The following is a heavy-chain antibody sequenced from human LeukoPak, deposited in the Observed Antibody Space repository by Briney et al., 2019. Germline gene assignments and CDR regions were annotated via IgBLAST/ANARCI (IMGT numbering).Heavy chain of an antibody. D-gene: IGHD2-15*01. CDR3: AREPPCWGSLLHFEY. V-gene: IGHV3-21*01. Sequence: GGSLSLSCVASGFPFSSYSMMWLRQAPGRGREGVLSIHDSLTHKDYADSLKGRFTVSRDSAKNSLYLQMNTLRAEDTAVYYCAREPPCWGSLLHFEYWGQGTVVTVSS. CDR2: IHDSLTHK. J-gene: IGHJ4*02. CDR1: GFPFSSYS.